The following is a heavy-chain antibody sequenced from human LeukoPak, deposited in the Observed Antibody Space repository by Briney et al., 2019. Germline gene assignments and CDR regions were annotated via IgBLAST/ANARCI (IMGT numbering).Heavy chain of an antibody. CDR1: GGSISSYY. V-gene: IGHV4-4*07. Sequence: NPSETLSLTCTVSGGSISSYYWSWIRQPAGKGLEWIGRIYTSGSTNYNPSLKSRVTISLDTSNNHFSLKLISVTAADTALYYCAREVRSNDAFDVWGQGIMVNVAS. D-gene: IGHD3-10*01. CDR3: AREVRSNDAFDV. J-gene: IGHJ3*01. CDR2: IYTSGST.